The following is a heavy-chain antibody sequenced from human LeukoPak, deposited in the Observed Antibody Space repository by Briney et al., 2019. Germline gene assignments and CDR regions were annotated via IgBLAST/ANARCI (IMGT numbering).Heavy chain of an antibody. D-gene: IGHD7-27*01. CDR3: ARDRTGDSFDI. Sequence: SQTLSLTCTVSGDSISSGNYYWTWIRQPAGKGLEWIGRIYTSGNTNYNPSLKSQVTISMDTSKNQFSLNLNSVTAADTAVYYCARDRTGDSFDIWGQGTMVTVSS. J-gene: IGHJ3*02. CDR2: IYTSGNT. V-gene: IGHV4-61*02. CDR1: GDSISSGNYY.